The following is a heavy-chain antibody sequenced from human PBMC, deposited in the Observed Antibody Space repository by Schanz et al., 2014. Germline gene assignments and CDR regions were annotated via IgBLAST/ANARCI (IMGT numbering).Heavy chain of an antibody. CDR1: GFTFDNYA. Sequence: EVQLVESGGGLVQPGRSLRLSCAASGFTFDNYAMHWVRQAPGKGLEWVTSISWNSGRVAYADSVKGRFTISRDDAKTSLNPQMNSLRAEDTALYYCTKEHQSTVNRVGYSYGMDVWGQGTTVTVSS. D-gene: IGHD4-4*01. V-gene: IGHV3-9*01. J-gene: IGHJ6*02. CDR3: TKEHQSTVNRVGYSYGMDV. CDR2: ISWNSGRV.